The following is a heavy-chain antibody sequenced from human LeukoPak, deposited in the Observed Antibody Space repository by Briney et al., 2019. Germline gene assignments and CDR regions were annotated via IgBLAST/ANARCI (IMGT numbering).Heavy chain of an antibody. J-gene: IGHJ4*02. D-gene: IGHD2-2*01. CDR3: ARTHLLGYCSSTSCYPYYFDY. CDR2: IYTSGST. Sequence: SETLSLTCTVSGGSISSYYWSWIRQPAGKGLEWIGRIYTSGSTNYNPSLKSRVTMSVDTSKNQFSLKLSSVTAADTAVYYCARTHLLGYCSSTSCYPYYFDYWGQGTLVTVSS. V-gene: IGHV4-4*07. CDR1: GGSISSYY.